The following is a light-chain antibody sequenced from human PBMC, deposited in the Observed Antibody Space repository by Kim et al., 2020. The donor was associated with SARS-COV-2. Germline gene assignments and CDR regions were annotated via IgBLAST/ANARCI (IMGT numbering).Light chain of an antibody. CDR1: QTISTW. J-gene: IGKJ2*01. CDR3: QHYIRFPYT. V-gene: IGKV1-5*03. Sequence: ASVGDRVTITCRASQTISTWLAWYQQKPGKAPKLLLYLASTLESGVPSRFTGSGSGTEFTLTIDSLQPDDFATYYCQHYIRFPYTFGQGTKLEI. CDR2: LAS.